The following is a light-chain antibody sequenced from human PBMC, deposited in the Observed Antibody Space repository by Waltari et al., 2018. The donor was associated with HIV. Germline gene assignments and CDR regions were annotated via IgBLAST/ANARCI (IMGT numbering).Light chain of an antibody. J-gene: IGKJ5*01. Sequence: DIVMTQSPLSLPVTPGEPASISCRSSQSLLHRNGYNYLDWYLQKPGQSPQLLIYLGSNRASGVPDRFSGSGSGTYFTLKISRVEAEDVGVYYCMQALQRITFGQGTRLEIK. V-gene: IGKV2-28*01. CDR3: MQALQRIT. CDR2: LGS. CDR1: QSLLHRNGYNY.